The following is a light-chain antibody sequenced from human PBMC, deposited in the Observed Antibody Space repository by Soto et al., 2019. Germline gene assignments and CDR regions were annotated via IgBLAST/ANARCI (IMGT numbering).Light chain of an antibody. Sequence: QSALTQPASVSGSPGQSITISCTGTSSDVGSYNLVSWYQQHPGKAPKLMIYEVSKRPSGVSNRFSGSKSGNTASLTISGLQAEDEADYYCCSYVGSSTFRVFGTGTKLTVL. CDR2: EVS. CDR3: CSYVGSSTFRV. J-gene: IGLJ1*01. CDR1: SSDVGSYNL. V-gene: IGLV2-23*02.